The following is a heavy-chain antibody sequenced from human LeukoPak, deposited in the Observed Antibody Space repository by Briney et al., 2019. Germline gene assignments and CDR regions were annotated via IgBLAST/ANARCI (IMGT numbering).Heavy chain of an antibody. J-gene: IGHJ4*02. D-gene: IGHD6-19*01. CDR2: MNPNSGNT. CDR1: GYTFGNYD. V-gene: IGHV1-8*01. CDR3: ARGRGSGSGLRRLDY. Sequence: ASVKVSCKASGYTFGNYDINWVRQAPGQGLGRMGWMNPNSGNTGYAQKVQGSVTMTRDTSITSAYMELSSLKSEDTAVYFCARGRGSGSGLRRLDYWGQGTLVTVSS.